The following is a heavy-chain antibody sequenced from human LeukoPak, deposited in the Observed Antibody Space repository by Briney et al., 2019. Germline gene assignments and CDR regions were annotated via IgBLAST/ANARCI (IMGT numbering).Heavy chain of an antibody. V-gene: IGHV4-34*01. CDR2: INHSGST. D-gene: IGHD6-19*01. CDR1: GGSFSGYY. Sequence: SETLSLTCAVSGGSFSGYYWSWIRQPPGKGLEWIGEINHSGSTNYNPSLKSRVTISVDTSKNQFSLKLSSVTAADTAVYYCAVYSSRTRAFDIWGQGTMVTVSS. J-gene: IGHJ3*02. CDR3: AVYSSRTRAFDI.